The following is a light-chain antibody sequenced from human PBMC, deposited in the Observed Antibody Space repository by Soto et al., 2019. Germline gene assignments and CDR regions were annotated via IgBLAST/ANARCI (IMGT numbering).Light chain of an antibody. J-gene: IGLJ1*01. CDR2: SNK. CDR1: DSNIGSNS. CDR3: AAWDDSLNGFV. V-gene: IGLV1-44*01. Sequence: LTQPPSASGTPGQRVTISCSGSDSNIGSNSVNWYQQLPGTAPKLLIHSNKKWPSGVPDRFSGSKSGTSGFLATSGLQSDDEADSFCAAWDDSLNGFVFGGGTKVTVL.